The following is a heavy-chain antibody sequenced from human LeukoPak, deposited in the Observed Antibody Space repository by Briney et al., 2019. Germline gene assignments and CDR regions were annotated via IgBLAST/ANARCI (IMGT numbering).Heavy chain of an antibody. J-gene: IGHJ5*02. CDR3: TKDRISKGFGP. Sequence: GASVKVSCKASGFTFTGVNHIHWVRQAPGQGPEWMGWINTNNGVKDYARQFQGRVTMTRDTSISTAYMELYRLTSDDMAMYYCTKDRISKGFGPWGQGTLVTVSS. D-gene: IGHD2/OR15-2a*01. CDR2: INTNNGVK. CDR1: GFTFTGVNH. V-gene: IGHV1-2*02.